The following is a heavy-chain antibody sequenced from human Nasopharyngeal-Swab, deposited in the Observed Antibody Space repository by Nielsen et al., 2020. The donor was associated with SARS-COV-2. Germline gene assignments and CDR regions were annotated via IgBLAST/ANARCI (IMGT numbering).Heavy chain of an antibody. Sequence: GGSLRLSCAASGFTFSSYAMHWVRQAPGKGLEWVAVISYDGSNKYYADSVKGRFTISRDNSKNTLYLQMNSLRAEDTAVYYCAKEVRGYDYVWGSYRESPPDYWGQGTLVTVSS. CDR2: ISYDGSNK. J-gene: IGHJ4*02. D-gene: IGHD3-16*02. CDR1: GFTFSSYA. CDR3: AKEVRGYDYVWGSYRESPPDY. V-gene: IGHV3-30-3*01.